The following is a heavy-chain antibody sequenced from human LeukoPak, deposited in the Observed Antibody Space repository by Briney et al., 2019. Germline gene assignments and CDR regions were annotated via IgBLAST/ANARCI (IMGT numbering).Heavy chain of an antibody. J-gene: IGHJ4*02. D-gene: IGHD1-26*01. CDR2: IVGSGVTT. CDR3: GSEGGSYFFDY. Sequence: GGSLRLSCVASGFTFTNYGMNWVRQAPGKGLEWVSGIVGSGVTTYYADSVKGRFTISRDNAKNSLYLQMNSLRAEDTAVYYCGSEGGSYFFDYWGQGTLVTVSS. CDR1: GFTFTNYG. V-gene: IGHV3-23*01.